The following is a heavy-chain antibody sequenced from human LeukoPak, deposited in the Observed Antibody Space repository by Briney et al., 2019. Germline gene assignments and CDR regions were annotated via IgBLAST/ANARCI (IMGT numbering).Heavy chain of an antibody. CDR3: ARGGLGLRLGELWFDL. CDR1: GFTFSSYA. V-gene: IGHV3-23*01. Sequence: GGSLRLSCAASGFTFSSYAMSWVRQAPGKGLEWVSAISGSGGSTYYADSVKGRFTISRDNSKNTLYLQMNSLRTEDTAVYYCARGGLGLRLGELWFDLWGRGTLVTVSS. CDR2: ISGSGGST. D-gene: IGHD3-16*01. J-gene: IGHJ2*01.